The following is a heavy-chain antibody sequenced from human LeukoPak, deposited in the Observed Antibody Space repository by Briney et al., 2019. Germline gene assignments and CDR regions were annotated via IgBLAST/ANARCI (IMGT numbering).Heavy chain of an antibody. V-gene: IGHV3-23*01. D-gene: IGHD2-15*01. CDR2: VSRDGGST. CDR1: GFIFNTYA. J-gene: IGHJ4*02. Sequence: GGSLRLSCAASGFIFNTYAMSWVRRAPGKGLEWVSAVSRDGGSTWYADSVEGRFTISRDNSKNTQYLLLNSVRAEDTATYYCAKDHSSCRGASCLLHQDWGQGTLVTVSS. CDR3: AKDHSSCRGASCLLHQD.